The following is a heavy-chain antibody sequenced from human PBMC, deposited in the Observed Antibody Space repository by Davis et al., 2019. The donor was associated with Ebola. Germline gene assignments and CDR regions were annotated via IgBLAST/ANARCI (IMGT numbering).Heavy chain of an antibody. J-gene: IGHJ4*02. CDR3: ARRLRYFDWGDDY. D-gene: IGHD3-9*01. V-gene: IGHV4-39*01. Sequence: SETLSLTCTVSGGSISSSSYYWGWIRQPPGKGLEWIGSIYYSGSTYYNPSLKSRVTISVDTSKNQFSLKLSSVTAADTAVYYCARRLRYFDWGDDYWGRGTLVTVSS. CDR2: IYYSGST. CDR1: GGSISSSSYY.